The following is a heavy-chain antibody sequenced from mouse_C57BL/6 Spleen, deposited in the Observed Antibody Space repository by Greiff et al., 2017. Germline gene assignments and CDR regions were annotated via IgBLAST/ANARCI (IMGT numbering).Heavy chain of an antibody. J-gene: IGHJ2*01. Sequence: VQLQQSGAELVRPGTSVKVSCKASGYAFTDYLIEWVKQRPGQGLEWIGVINPGTGCTNYNEKFKGKATLTADTSSSTAYMQLSSLTSEDSAVYFCARNPRLGFDYWGQGTTVTVSS. D-gene: IGHD3-2*02. CDR2: INPGTGCT. V-gene: IGHV1-54*01. CDR3: ARNPRLGFDY. CDR1: GYAFTDYL.